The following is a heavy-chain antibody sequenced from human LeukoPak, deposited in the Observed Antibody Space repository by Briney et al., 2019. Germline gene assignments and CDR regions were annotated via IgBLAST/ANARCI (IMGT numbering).Heavy chain of an antibody. V-gene: IGHV3-74*01. CDR1: GFTFSSYW. Sequence: GGSLRLSCAASGFTFSSYWMHWVRQAPGKGLVWVSRINNDESHTTYADSVKGRFTISRDNAKNPLYLQMNSLRVEDTAVYYCARDQSSSWYVAWFDPWGQGTLVTVSS. CDR2: INNDESHT. CDR3: ARDQSSSWYVAWFDP. J-gene: IGHJ5*02. D-gene: IGHD6-13*01.